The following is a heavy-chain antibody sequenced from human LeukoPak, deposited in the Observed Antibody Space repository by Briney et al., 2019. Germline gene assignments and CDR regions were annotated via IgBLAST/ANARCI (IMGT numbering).Heavy chain of an antibody. J-gene: IGHJ6*02. CDR2: ISAYNGNT. D-gene: IGHD3-10*01. Sequence: ASVKVSCKASGYTFTSYGISWVRQAPGQGLEWMGWISAYNGNTNYAQKLQGRVTMTTDTSTSTAYMELRSLRSDDTAVYYCARDGEFKYYYGSGVRNYGMDVWGQGTTVTVSS. V-gene: IGHV1-18*01. CDR3: ARDGEFKYYYGSGVRNYGMDV. CDR1: GYTFTSYG.